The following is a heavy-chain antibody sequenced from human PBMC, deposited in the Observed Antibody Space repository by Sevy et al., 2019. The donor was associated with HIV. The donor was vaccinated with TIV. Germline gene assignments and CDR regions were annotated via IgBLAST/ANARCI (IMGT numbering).Heavy chain of an antibody. Sequence: GGSLRLSCAASGFTFSSYGMHWVRQAPGKGLEWVAVIWYDGSNKNYADSVKGRFTISRDNSKNTLYLQMNSLRAEDTAVYYCARSGNYYDSSAAVDYWGQGTLVTVSS. J-gene: IGHJ4*02. CDR3: ARSGNYYDSSAAVDY. CDR2: IWYDGSNK. D-gene: IGHD3-22*01. V-gene: IGHV3-33*01. CDR1: GFTFSSYG.